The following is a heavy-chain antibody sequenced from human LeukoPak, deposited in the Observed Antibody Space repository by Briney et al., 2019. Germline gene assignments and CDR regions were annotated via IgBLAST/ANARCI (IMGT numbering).Heavy chain of an antibody. CDR1: GFTFSDYY. CDR3: AKSGAYYYDSSGYFVY. V-gene: IGHV3-11*01. D-gene: IGHD3-22*01. CDR2: ISSSGSTI. J-gene: IGHJ4*02. Sequence: GGSLRLSCAASGFTFSDYYMSWIRQAPGKGLEWVSYISSSGSTIYYADSVKGRFTISRDNAKNSLYLQMNGLRAEDTAVYYCAKSGAYYYDSSGYFVYWGQGTLVTVSS.